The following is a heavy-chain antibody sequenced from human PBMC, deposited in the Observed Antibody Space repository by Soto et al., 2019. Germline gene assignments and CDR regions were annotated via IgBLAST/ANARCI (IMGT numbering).Heavy chain of an antibody. V-gene: IGHV4-38-2*01. Sequence: SETLSLTCAVSGYSISSGYYWGWIRQPPWKGLEWIGSIYHSGSTYYNPSLKSRVTISVDTSKNQFSLKLSSVTAADTAVYYCALEYSRSYYPWTNSFAPLCQGTLVT. CDR1: GYSISSGYY. CDR3: ALEYSRSYYPWTNSFAP. J-gene: IGHJ5*02. D-gene: IGHD1-26*01. CDR2: IYHSGST.